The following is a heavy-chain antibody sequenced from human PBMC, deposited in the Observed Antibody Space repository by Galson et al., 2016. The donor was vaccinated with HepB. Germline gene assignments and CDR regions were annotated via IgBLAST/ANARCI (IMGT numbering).Heavy chain of an antibody. CDR2: ISYDGSNK. V-gene: IGHV3-30*18. J-gene: IGHJ4*02. D-gene: IGHD5-18*01. CDR1: GFTFSTYG. Sequence: SLRLSCAASGFTFSTYGMLRVRQAPGKGLDWVAVISYDGSNKYYADSVKGRFTISSDNSKDTLHLQMNSLRAEDTAGYYCAKDHGYSYGYLAYWGQGTLVTVSS. CDR3: AKDHGYSYGYLAY.